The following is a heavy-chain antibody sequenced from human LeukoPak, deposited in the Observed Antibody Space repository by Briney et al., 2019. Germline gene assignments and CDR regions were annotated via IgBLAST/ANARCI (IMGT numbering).Heavy chain of an antibody. CDR3: ARVTFTYGPLDS. CDR1: RGSIGSGGHY. D-gene: IGHD4-17*01. Sequence: SETLPLTCNVSRGSIGSGGHYWSWIRQRPGKGLEWMGYTYFTGSTYYNPSLQSRLIISADTSMTQFSLRLRSVTAADTAVYYCARVTFTYGPLDSWGPGILVTVSS. J-gene: IGHJ4*02. V-gene: IGHV4-31*03. CDR2: TYFTGST.